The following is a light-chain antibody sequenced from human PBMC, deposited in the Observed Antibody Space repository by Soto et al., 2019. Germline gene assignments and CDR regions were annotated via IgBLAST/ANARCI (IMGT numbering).Light chain of an antibody. CDR2: DTS. V-gene: IGKV3-20*01. CDR1: QTLSSSF. J-gene: IGKJ1*01. CDR3: QQYGYLGT. Sequence: EIVLTQSPGTLSLSPGERATLSCRTSQTLSSSFLAWYQQTPGQAPRLLIYDTSTRAIDFPDRFSGSGSGTDFTLTISRLEPEDFAVYYCQQYGYLGTFGQGTKVEFK.